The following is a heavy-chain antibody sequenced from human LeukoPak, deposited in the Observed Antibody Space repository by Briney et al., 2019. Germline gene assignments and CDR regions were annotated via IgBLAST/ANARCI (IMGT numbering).Heavy chain of an antibody. CDR3: ARDHCSANSCYEDYYNGVDV. Sequence: ASVKVSCKASGYTFAGFYIHWVRQAPGQGLEWMGWINPHSGGTNYAQKFQGRVTMTRDTSITTAYMELSRLRSDDTAVYYCARDHCSANSCYEDYYNGVDVWGQGTTVTVSS. J-gene: IGHJ6*02. D-gene: IGHD2-2*01. V-gene: IGHV1-2*02. CDR2: INPHSGGT. CDR1: GYTFAGFY.